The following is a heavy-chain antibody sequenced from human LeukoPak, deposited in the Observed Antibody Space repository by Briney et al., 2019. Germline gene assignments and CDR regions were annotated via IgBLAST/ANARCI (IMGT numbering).Heavy chain of an antibody. Sequence: SETLSLTCTVSGGSISSYYWSWIRQPAGEGLEWIGHIYSTGSTNYNPSLKSRVTISVDTSKNQFSLKLSSVTAADTAVYYCARVHSSDAFDIWGQGTMVTVSS. CDR1: GGSISSYY. CDR2: IYSTGST. CDR3: ARVHSSDAFDI. J-gene: IGHJ3*02. V-gene: IGHV4-4*07. D-gene: IGHD2-15*01.